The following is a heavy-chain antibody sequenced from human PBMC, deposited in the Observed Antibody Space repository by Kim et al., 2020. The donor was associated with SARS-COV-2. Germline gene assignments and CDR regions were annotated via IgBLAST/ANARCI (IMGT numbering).Heavy chain of an antibody. Sequence: TNYNPSLRSRVTILVDNSKNQFSLTLSSVTAADTAVYYCASDSSAGFSLGYWGQGTLVTVSS. CDR3: ASDSSAGFSLGY. J-gene: IGHJ4*02. D-gene: IGHD3-16*02. CDR2: T. V-gene: IGHV4-4*02.